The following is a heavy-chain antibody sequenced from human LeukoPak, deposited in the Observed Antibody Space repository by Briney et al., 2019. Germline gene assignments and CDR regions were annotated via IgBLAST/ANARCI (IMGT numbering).Heavy chain of an antibody. CDR1: GGSISSGDYY. CDR2: IYYSGST. CDR3: ARYSYYDSSGYLFDY. D-gene: IGHD3-22*01. V-gene: IGHV4-30-4*01. Sequence: SQTLSLTCTVSGGSISSGDYYWSWIRQPPGKGLEWIGYIYYSGSTYYNPSLKSRVTISVDTSKNQFSLKLSSVTAADTAVYYCARYSYYDSSGYLFDYWGQGTLATVSS. J-gene: IGHJ4*02.